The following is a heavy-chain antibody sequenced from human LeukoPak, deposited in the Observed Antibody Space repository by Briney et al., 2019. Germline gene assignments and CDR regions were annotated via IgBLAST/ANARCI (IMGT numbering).Heavy chain of an antibody. J-gene: IGHJ6*02. V-gene: IGHV3-11*01. CDR2: ISSSGSTI. CDR3: ARDLGSRPQQHVLYYYGMDV. D-gene: IGHD6-6*01. Sequence: PGGPLRLSCAASGFTFSDYYMSWIRQAPGKGLEWVSYISSSGSTIYYADSVKGRFTISRDNAKNSLYLQMNSLRAEDTAVYYCARDLGSRPQQHVLYYYGMDVWGQGTTVTVSS. CDR1: GFTFSDYY.